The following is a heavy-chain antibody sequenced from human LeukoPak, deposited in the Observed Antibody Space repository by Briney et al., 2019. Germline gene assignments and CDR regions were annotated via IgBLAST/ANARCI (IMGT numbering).Heavy chain of an antibody. Sequence: SETLSLTCTVSGGSIISYYWSWIRQPPGKGLEWIGYIYYNGRTTYHPSLTRRVTISVDTSNNQFSLNLSSVSAADTAVYYCARHGGTPAMNDAFDIWGQGTMVTVSS. CDR3: ARHGGTPAMNDAFDI. CDR2: IYYNGRT. J-gene: IGHJ3*02. D-gene: IGHD1/OR15-1a*01. V-gene: IGHV4-59*08. CDR1: GGSIISYY.